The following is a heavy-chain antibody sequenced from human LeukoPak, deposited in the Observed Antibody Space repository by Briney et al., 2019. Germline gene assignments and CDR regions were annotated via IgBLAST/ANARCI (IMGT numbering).Heavy chain of an antibody. V-gene: IGHV3-11*04. CDR1: GFTVSSNY. CDR3: ARGMTGSYFGHFDY. Sequence: GGSLRLSCADSGFTVSSNYMRWVRQAPGKGLEWVSYMSSSGGTIYYADSVKGRFTISRDNGKNSLYLQMNSLRAEDTAVYYCARGMTGSYFGHFDYWGQGTLVTVSS. D-gene: IGHD1-26*01. J-gene: IGHJ4*02. CDR2: MSSSGGTI.